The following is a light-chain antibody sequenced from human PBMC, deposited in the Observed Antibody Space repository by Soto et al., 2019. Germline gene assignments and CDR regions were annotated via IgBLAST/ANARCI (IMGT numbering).Light chain of an antibody. V-gene: IGLV2-23*01. CDR2: EAT. Sequence: QSVLTQPPSVSAAPGQRVTISCSGSSSNIGSNYVSWYQQHPGKAPKVMIYEATKRPSGVSNRFSGSKSGNTASLTISGLQAEDEADYYCCAYAGSGSVVFGGGTQLTVL. CDR1: SSNIGSNY. J-gene: IGLJ3*02. CDR3: CAYAGSGSVV.